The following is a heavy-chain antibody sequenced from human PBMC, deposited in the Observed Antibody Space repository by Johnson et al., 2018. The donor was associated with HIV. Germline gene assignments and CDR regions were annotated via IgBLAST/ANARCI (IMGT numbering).Heavy chain of an antibody. CDR3: ARGSRYTHDNDDVYLLQAFDI. CDR2: IYSGGST. CDR1: GFTVSSNY. V-gene: IGHV3-66*02. J-gene: IGHJ3*02. D-gene: IGHD3-16*01. Sequence: MQLVESGGGLVQPGGSLRLSCVVSGFTVSSNYMSWVRQAPGKGLEWVSVIYSGGSTYYADSVKGRFTISRDNSKNTLYLQMNTLRADDTAVYYCARGSRYTHDNDDVYLLQAFDIWGQGTMVTVSS.